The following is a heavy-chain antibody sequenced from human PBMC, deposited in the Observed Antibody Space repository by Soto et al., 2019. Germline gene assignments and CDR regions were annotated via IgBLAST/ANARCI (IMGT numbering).Heavy chain of an antibody. CDR1: GGSLSKYY. CDR3: ARHNNDFWSLYPLAFDY. V-gene: IGHV4-4*07. Sequence: SETLSLTCSVSGGSLSKYYWSWIRQPAGKGLEWIGRISTSGHVVSKVSLRSRLTMSVDMSNNHFSLKLTSVTAADTAVYYCARHNNDFWSLYPLAFDYWGHGALVTVSS. D-gene: IGHD3-3*01. J-gene: IGHJ4*01. CDR2: ISTSGHV.